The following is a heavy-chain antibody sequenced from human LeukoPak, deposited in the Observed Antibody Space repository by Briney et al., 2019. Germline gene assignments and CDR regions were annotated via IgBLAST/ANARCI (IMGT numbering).Heavy chain of an antibody. J-gene: IGHJ6*03. CDR2: IYYSGST. Sequence: GSLRLSCAASGFTVSSNYMSWVRQAPGKGLEWIGSIYYSGSTYYNPSLRSRVTMSVDTSKNQFSLKLSSVTAADTAVYYCARGRTVTTLGVWGKGTTVTISS. D-gene: IGHD4-17*01. CDR3: ARGRTVTTLGV. V-gene: IGHV4-59*02. CDR1: GFTVSSNY.